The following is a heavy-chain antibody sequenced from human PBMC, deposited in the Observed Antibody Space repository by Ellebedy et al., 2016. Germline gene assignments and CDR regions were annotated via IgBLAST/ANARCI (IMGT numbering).Heavy chain of an antibody. CDR3: ATGFGLLWFGELFPQRNYGMDV. CDR2: IIPIFGTA. J-gene: IGHJ6*02. D-gene: IGHD3-10*01. Sequence: SVKVSXKASGGTFSSYPISWLRQAPGQGLEWMGGIIPIFGTANYAQKFQGRVTITADESTSTAYMELSSLRSEDTAVYYCATGFGLLWFGELFPQRNYGMDVWGQGTTVTVSS. CDR1: GGTFSSYP. V-gene: IGHV1-69*13.